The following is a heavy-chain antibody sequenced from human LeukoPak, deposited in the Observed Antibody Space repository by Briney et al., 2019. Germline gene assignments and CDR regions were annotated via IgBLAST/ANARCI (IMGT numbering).Heavy chain of an antibody. Sequence: GESLKISCKGSGYSFTSYWIGWVRQMPGKGLEWMGIIYPGDSDTRYSPSFQGQVTISADKSISTAYLQWSSLKASDTAMYYCARLALRDPPRFLEWLPDDYWGQGTLVTVSS. V-gene: IGHV5-51*01. D-gene: IGHD3-3*01. J-gene: IGHJ4*02. CDR1: GYSFTSYW. CDR3: ARLALRDPPRFLEWLPDDY. CDR2: IYPGDSDT.